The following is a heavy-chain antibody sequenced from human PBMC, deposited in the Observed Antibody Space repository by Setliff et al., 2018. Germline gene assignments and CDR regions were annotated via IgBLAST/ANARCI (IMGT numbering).Heavy chain of an antibody. D-gene: IGHD3-16*01. CDR1: GFTFSGSA. J-gene: IGHJ4*02. CDR3: AKLRRDGHGLDY. V-gene: IGHV3-73*01. CDR2: IRSKADNYIT. Sequence: GSLRLSCAASGFTFSGSAMHWVRQASGKGLEWVGRIRSKADNYITQYAASVEGRFTISRDDSKNSLYLQVNSLKTEDTAVYYCAKLRRDGHGLDYWGQGTLVTVSS.